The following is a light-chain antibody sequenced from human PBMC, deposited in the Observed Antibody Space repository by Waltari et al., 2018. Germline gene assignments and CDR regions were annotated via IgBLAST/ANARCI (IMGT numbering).Light chain of an antibody. CDR1: SSDVGTYHL. CDR2: EVS. V-gene: IGLV2-23*02. J-gene: IGLJ2*01. CDR3: CSYAGSSSVV. Sequence: QSALTHPASVSGSPGPSIHISCTGTSSDVGTYHLVSWYQQHPGKAPKLMIYEVSTRPSGVSNRFSGSKSGNTASLTISGLQAEDEAEYYCCSYAGSSSVVFGGGTELTVL.